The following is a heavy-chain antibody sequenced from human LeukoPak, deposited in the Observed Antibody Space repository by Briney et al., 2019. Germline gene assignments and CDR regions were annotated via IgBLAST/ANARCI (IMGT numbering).Heavy chain of an antibody. CDR3: ARGSWEDYYDSSGYNDAFDI. J-gene: IGHJ3*02. D-gene: IGHD3-22*01. CDR2: ISAYNGNT. Sequence: RASVKVSCKASGYTFTSYGISWVRQAPGQGREWMGWISAYNGNTNYAQKLQGRVTMTTDTSTSTAYMELRSLRSDDTAVYYCARGSWEDYYDSSGYNDAFDIWGQGTMVTVSS. CDR1: GYTFTSYG. V-gene: IGHV1-18*01.